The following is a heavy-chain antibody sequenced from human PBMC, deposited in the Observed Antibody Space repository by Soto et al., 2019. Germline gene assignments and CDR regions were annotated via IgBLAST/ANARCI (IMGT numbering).Heavy chain of an antibody. V-gene: IGHV4-30-2*01. Sequence: TLSLTCAVSGGSISSGGFSWTWIRQPPGKGLEWIGYIYQSGSAYYNPSLKSRVTISIDKSKNQFSLKLTSVTAADTAVYYCARTAFCSGDCGYYFDYWGRGILVSVSS. D-gene: IGHD2-21*02. CDR2: IYQSGSA. J-gene: IGHJ4*02. CDR1: GGSISSGGFS. CDR3: ARTAFCSGDCGYYFDY.